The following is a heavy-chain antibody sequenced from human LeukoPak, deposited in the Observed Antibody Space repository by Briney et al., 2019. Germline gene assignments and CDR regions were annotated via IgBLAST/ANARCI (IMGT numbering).Heavy chain of an antibody. Sequence: SETLSLTCTVSGGSISSYYWSWIRQPAGKGLEWIGRIYTSGSTNYNPSLKSRVTMSVDTSKNQFSVKLSSVTAADTAVYYCASDWKQGAFDIWGQGTMVTVSS. D-gene: IGHD1-1*01. V-gene: IGHV4-4*07. CDR3: ASDWKQGAFDI. CDR2: IYTSGST. CDR1: GGSISSYY. J-gene: IGHJ3*02.